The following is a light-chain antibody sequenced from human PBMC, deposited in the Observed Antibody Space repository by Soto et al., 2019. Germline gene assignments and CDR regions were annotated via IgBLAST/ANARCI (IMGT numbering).Light chain of an antibody. CDR1: HPININ. V-gene: IGKV1-16*01. CDR3: QQYQRYPPS. CDR2: AAT. J-gene: IGKJ4*01. Sequence: DIHMPQSPSSLSASVGDRVTITCRASHPININLVWFQQKPGKAPKSLIYAATNLQSGVPSRFSGSAGGTDFSLTISSLQPEDVATYYCQQYQRYPPSFGGGTKLEIK.